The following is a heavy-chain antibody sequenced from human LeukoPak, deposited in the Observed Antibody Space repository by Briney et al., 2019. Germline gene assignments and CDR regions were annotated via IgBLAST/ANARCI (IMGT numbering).Heavy chain of an antibody. J-gene: IGHJ6*02. CDR1: GFTFSDYY. CDR2: ISSSGSTI. Sequence: GGSLRLSCAASGFTFSDYYMSWIRQAPGKGLEWVSYISSSGSTIYYADSVKGRFTISRDNAKNSLSLQMNSLRAEDTAVYYCARDARRGDYSSHYYYGMDVWGQGTTVTVSS. V-gene: IGHV3-11*01. D-gene: IGHD2-21*02. CDR3: ARDARRGDYSSHYYYGMDV.